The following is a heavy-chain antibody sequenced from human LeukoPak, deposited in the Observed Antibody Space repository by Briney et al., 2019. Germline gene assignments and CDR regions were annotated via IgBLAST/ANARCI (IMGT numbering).Heavy chain of an antibody. V-gene: IGHV3-23*01. J-gene: IGHJ4*02. CDR2: ISGSGGST. Sequence: GGSLRLSCAASGFTFSSYAMSWVRQSPGKGLEWVSAISGSGGSTYYADSVKGRFTISRDNSKNTLYLQMNSLRAEDTAVYYCAKDQDYDIWTCLDYWGQGTLVTVSS. D-gene: IGHD3-9*01. CDR1: GFTFSSYA. CDR3: AKDQDYDIWTCLDY.